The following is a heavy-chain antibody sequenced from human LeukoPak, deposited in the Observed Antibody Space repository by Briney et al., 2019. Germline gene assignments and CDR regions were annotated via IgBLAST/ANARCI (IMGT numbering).Heavy chain of an antibody. J-gene: IGHJ4*02. CDR1: GFTFSSYT. CDR3: ARDQGEMATSTGLDY. D-gene: IGHD5-24*01. Sequence: GGSLRLSCAASGFTFSSYTMKWVRQAPGKGLEWVSSISSSGSYIYSADSVKGRFTISRDNAKNSLYLQMNSLRAEDTALYYCARDQGEMATSTGLDYWGQGTLVTVSS. CDR2: ISSSGSYI. V-gene: IGHV3-21*01.